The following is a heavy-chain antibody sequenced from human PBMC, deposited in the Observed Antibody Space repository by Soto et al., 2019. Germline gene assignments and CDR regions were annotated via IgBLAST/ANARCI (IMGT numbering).Heavy chain of an antibody. Sequence: QVQLQESGPGLVKPSQTLFLTCTVSGGSISSGGYYWSWSRQHPGKGLEWIGYIYYSVSTYNNPSLKSRVTLSVAPSKNQFSLKLSSVTAADTAVYYCAREVNPGIVAATTSYNWFDPWGQGTLVTVSS. D-gene: IGHD1-26*01. J-gene: IGHJ5*02. CDR2: IYYSVST. CDR3: AREVNPGIVAATTSYNWFDP. V-gene: IGHV4-31*03. CDR1: GGSISSGGYY.